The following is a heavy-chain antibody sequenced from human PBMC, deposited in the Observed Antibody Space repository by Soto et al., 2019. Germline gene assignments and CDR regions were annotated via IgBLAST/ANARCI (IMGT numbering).Heavy chain of an antibody. V-gene: IGHV3-21*02. CDR2: IASSGRET. D-gene: IGHD3-16*01. J-gene: IGHJ6*02. CDR3: LKGGWGNVWDA. Sequence: DVQLVESGGGLVKPGESLRLSCAASGFNFNRQAMTWVRQTAGKGLEWVSSIASSGRETYYPDSLEGRFTISRDNEKNSLYLQMDSLRAGDTAVYYCLKGGWGNVWDAWGQGPRSQSL. CDR1: GFNFNRQA.